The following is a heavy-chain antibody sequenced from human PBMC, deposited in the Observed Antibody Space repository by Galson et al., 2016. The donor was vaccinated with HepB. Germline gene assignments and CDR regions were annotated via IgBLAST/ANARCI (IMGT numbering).Heavy chain of an antibody. Sequence: QSGAEVKKPGESLKISCKGSGYIFTSYWIGWVRQMPGKGLEWMGIIYPGDSDTRYRPSFQGQVTISADKSITTAYLQWSSLKASDTAMYYCARRYPHLSGGHGVAVWGRGTMFVVSS. CDR2: IYPGDSDT. CDR1: GYIFTSYW. J-gene: IGHJ6*02. D-gene: IGHD3-10*01. CDR3: ARRYPHLSGGHGVAV. V-gene: IGHV5-51*01.